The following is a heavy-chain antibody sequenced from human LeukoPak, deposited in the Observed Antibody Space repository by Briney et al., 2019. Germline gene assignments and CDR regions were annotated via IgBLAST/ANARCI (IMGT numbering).Heavy chain of an antibody. J-gene: IGHJ3*01. CDR1: GFTFRNYL. CDR2: INQDESRA. D-gene: IGHD5-24*01. Sequence: GGSLRLSCAVSGFTFRNYLMHWVRHPTGQGLVWVSRINQDESRAYSDSVKGRFTVSRDNAKNMLYLQLNGLRAEDTAVYFCGRGGDGIDVWGQGTTVIVSS. V-gene: IGHV3-74*01. CDR3: GRGGDGIDV.